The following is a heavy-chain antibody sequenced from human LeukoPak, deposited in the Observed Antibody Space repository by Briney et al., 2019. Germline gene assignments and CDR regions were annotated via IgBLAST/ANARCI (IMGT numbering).Heavy chain of an antibody. CDR1: GASISSSTYY. CDR3: ARGLTVTDFDY. Sequence: SETLSLTCTVSGASISSSTYYWGWIRQPPGKGLEWIGSASYSGNTYYNPSLKSRVTISVDTSKNQFSLKLSSVTAADTAVYYCARGLTVTDFDYWGQGTLVTVSS. V-gene: IGHV4-39*07. D-gene: IGHD4-11*01. J-gene: IGHJ4*02. CDR2: ASYSGNT.